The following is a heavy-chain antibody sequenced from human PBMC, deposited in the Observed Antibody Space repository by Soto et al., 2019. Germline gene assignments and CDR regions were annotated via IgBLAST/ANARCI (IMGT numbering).Heavy chain of an antibody. V-gene: IGHV4-31*03. J-gene: IGHJ5*02. CDR3: ARDASSSWYHWFDP. CDR2: IYYSGST. D-gene: IGHD6-13*01. Sequence: TLSLTCTVSGGSISSGGYYWSWIRQQPGKGLEWIGYIYYSGSTYYNQSLKSRVTMSVDTSKNQFSLKLSSVTAADTAVYYCARDASSSWYHWFDPWGQGTLVTVSS. CDR1: GGSISSGGYY.